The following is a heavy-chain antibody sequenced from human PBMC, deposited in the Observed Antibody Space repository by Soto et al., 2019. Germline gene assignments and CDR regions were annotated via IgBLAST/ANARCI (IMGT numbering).Heavy chain of an antibody. CDR2: IYSGGST. CDR1: GFTVSSNY. D-gene: IGHD3-22*01. Sequence: GGSLRLSCAASGFTVSSNYMSWVRQAPGKGLEWVSVIYSGGSTYYADSVKGRFTISRDNSKNTLYLQMNSLGAEDTAVYYCARSSSGYYYVGPYYFDYWGQGTLVTVSS. J-gene: IGHJ4*02. V-gene: IGHV3-53*01. CDR3: ARSSSGYYYVGPYYFDY.